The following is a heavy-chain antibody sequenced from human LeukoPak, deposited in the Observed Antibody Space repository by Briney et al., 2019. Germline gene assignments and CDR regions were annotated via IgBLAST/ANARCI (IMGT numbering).Heavy chain of an antibody. D-gene: IGHD6-19*01. CDR3: AKIQSNPGPNSSGWWGAFDI. V-gene: IGHV3-30*18. CDR2: ISYDGSNK. Sequence: PGGSLRLSCAASGFTFSSYGMHWVRQAPGKGLEWVAVISYDGSNKYYADSVKGRFTISRDNSKNTLYLQMNSLRAEDTAVYYCAKIQSNPGPNSSGWWGAFDIWGQGTMVTVSS. CDR1: GFTFSSYG. J-gene: IGHJ3*02.